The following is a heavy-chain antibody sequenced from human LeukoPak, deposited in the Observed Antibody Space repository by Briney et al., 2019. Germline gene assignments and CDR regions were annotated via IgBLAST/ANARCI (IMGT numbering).Heavy chain of an antibody. V-gene: IGHV1-2*02. Sequence: ASVRVSLTPSVYTFTCNYMHLVRLAPGPGREWMGWINPNSGGTHYAQKFRGRVTSTRAASIKTACMELSRLRFDDAAVYYCARGTLWLQNYWGQGTLVTVSS. CDR2: INPNSGGT. J-gene: IGHJ4*02. CDR3: ARGTLWLQNY. CDR1: VYTFTCNY. D-gene: IGHD5-18*01.